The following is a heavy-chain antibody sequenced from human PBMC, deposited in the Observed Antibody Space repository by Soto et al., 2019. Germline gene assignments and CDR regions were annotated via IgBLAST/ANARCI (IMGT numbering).Heavy chain of an antibody. V-gene: IGHV4-59*01. CDR2: INYVGRTS. D-gene: IGHD3-10*01. CDR3: ARFRRNYFDY. J-gene: IGHJ4*02. Sequence: WETLSLTCTVSCDSMSGFYWSWIRQTPGKGLEWIGYINYVGRTSYYSPSLQSRVTISLDSSKNQFSLILSSVTAADTAVFFCARFRRNYFDYWGQGTQVTVSS. CDR1: CDSMSGFY.